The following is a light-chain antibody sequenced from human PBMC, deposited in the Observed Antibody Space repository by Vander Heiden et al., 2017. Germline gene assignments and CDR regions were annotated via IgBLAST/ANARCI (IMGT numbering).Light chain of an antibody. Sequence: QSVLTQPPSVSGAPGQRVATATTVNSSYIGAGNDVHWYPQAPGTAPKLLIYGKSNRRSAVPDRFSGSKSGTSATLATTGLQAEDEADYYCQSYDNSRSVLVFGTGTKLTVL. CDR1: SSYIGAGND. V-gene: IGLV1-40*01. CDR3: QSYDNSRSVLV. CDR2: GKS. J-gene: IGLJ1*01.